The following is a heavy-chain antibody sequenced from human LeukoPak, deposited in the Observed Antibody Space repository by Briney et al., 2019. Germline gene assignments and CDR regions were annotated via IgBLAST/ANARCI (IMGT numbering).Heavy chain of an antibody. V-gene: IGHV4-59*08. J-gene: IGHJ6*03. D-gene: IGHD3-10*01. CDR1: GGSISSYY. CDR3: ARRRIYYYGSGSGGGTSYYYYYMDV. CDR2: IYYSGST. Sequence: SETLSLTCTVSGGSISSYYWSWIRQPPGKGLEWIGYIYYSGSTNYNPSLKSRVTISVDTSKNQFSLKLSSVTAADTAVYYCARRRIYYYGSGSGGGTSYYYYYMDVWGKETTVTVSS.